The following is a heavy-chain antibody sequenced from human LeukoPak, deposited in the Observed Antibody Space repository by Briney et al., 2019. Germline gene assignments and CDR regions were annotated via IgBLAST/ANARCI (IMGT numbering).Heavy chain of an antibody. V-gene: IGHV3-23*01. CDR1: GFTFSSYA. J-gene: IGHJ4*02. CDR2: ISRSGGNT. Sequence: GGSLRLSCAASGFTFSSYAMSWVRQAPGKGLEWVSSISRSGGNTYYADSVKGRFTISRDHSKNTLYLQTNSLRAEDTAVYYCAKSGIVVVTDDYWGQGTLVTVSS. D-gene: IGHD3-22*01. CDR3: AKSGIVVVTDDY.